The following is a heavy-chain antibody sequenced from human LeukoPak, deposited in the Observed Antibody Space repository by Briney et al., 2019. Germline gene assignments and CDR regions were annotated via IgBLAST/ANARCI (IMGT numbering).Heavy chain of an antibody. CDR1: GFTFSSYA. V-gene: IGHV3-23*01. D-gene: IGHD3-22*01. CDR2: ISGSGGST. Sequence: GESLRLSCAASGFTFSSYAMSWVRQAPGKGLEWVSAISGSGGSTYYADSVKGRFTISRDNSKNTLYLQMNSLRAEDTAVYYCAKDLYDSSGYYHPTFDYWGQGTLVTVSS. J-gene: IGHJ4*02. CDR3: AKDLYDSSGYYHPTFDY.